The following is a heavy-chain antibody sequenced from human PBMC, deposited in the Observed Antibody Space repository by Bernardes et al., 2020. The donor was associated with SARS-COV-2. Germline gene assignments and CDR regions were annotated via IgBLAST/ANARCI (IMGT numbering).Heavy chain of an antibody. Sequence: SATLSLTCAVSGGSFSGYYWGWIRQPPGKGLEWIGEINHAGSTNYNPSLKSRVTISLDTSKNQFSLKVTSMTAADTALYYCMRSKATRTDLWGQGALVIVSS. V-gene: IGHV4-34*01. CDR3: MRSKATRTDL. CDR2: INHAGST. J-gene: IGHJ5*02. CDR1: GGSFSGYY.